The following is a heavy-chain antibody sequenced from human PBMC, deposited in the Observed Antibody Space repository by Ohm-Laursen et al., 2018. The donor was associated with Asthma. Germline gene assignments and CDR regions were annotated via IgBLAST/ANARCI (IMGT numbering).Heavy chain of an antibody. J-gene: IGHJ6*02. D-gene: IGHD2-15*01. V-gene: IGHV3-69-1*01. CDR3: ARDGPKGVVAARRDRYYYGMDV. CDR1: GYSFSLYS. Sequence: GSLRLSCAASGYSFSLYSIHWIRQAPGKGLQWVASISSSSTIYYADSVKGRFTISRDNAKNSLYLQMNSLRDEDTAVYYCARDGPKGVVAARRDRYYYGMDVWGQGTTVTVSS. CDR2: ISSSSTI.